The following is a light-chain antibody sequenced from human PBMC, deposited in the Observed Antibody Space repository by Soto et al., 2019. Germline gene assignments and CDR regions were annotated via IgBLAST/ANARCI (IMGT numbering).Light chain of an antibody. V-gene: IGLV1-40*01. J-gene: IGLJ1*01. Sequence: QSVLTQPPSVSGAPGQRVTISCTGGSSNIGAGYDVHWYQQLPGTAPKLLIYGNSNRPSGVPDRFSGSKSGTSASLAITGIQAEDEADYYCQSYDSSLSGYVFGAGSKVTAL. CDR1: SSNIGAGYD. CDR2: GNS. CDR3: QSYDSSLSGYV.